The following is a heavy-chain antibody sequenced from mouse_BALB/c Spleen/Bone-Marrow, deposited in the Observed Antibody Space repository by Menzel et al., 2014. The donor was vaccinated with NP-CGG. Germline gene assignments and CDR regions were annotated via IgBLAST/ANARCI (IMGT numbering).Heavy chain of an antibody. J-gene: IGHJ3*01. CDR3: AREARTGFWFAY. D-gene: IGHD4-1*01. V-gene: IGHV1-4*01. CDR1: GYTFTSYT. CDR2: IVPSGDYT. Sequence: VQLHESGAELARPGASVKMSCKASGYTFTSYTMQRIRQRPGQGLEWIGYIVPSGDYTNYNQKFKDKATLTADKSSNTAYMQLSSLTSEDFAVYYCAREARTGFWFAYWGKGTLFTVSS.